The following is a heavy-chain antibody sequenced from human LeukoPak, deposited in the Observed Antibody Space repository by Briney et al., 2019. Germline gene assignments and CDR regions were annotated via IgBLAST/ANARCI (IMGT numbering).Heavy chain of an antibody. D-gene: IGHD6-13*01. CDR1: GGSISSSSYY. CDR3: ARYSSSWAFQH. J-gene: IGHJ1*01. V-gene: IGHV4-39*01. Sequence: SQTLSLTCTVSGGSISSSSYYWGWIRQPPGKGLEWIGSIYYSGSTYYNPSLKSRVTISVDTSKNQFSLKLSSVTAADTAVYYCARYSSSWAFQHWGQDTLVTVSS. CDR2: IYYSGST.